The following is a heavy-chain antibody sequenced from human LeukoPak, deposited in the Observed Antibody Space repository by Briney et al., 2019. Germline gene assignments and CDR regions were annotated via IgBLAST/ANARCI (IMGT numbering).Heavy chain of an antibody. CDR2: IWHDGSSK. V-gene: IGHV3-33*01. CDR1: GFTFSAYV. CDR3: ARSKVATAVTTSFDY. J-gene: IGHJ4*02. D-gene: IGHD4-17*01. Sequence: GGSLRLSCAASGFTFSAYVMHWVRQAPGKGLEWVAVIWHDGSSKYYADSVKGRFTISRDNSKHTLYLQMNSLRAEDTAVYYCARSKVATAVTTSFDYWGQGTLVTVSS.